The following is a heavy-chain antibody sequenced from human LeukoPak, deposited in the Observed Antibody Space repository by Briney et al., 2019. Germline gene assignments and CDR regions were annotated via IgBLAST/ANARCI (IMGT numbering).Heavy chain of an antibody. V-gene: IGHV1-2*02. CDR3: ARSSRTPSYYDFWSGWAFDI. CDR1: GYTFTGYY. J-gene: IGHJ3*02. D-gene: IGHD3-3*01. CDR2: INPNSGGT. Sequence: ASVKVSCKASGYTFTGYYMHWVRQAPGQGLEWMGWINPNSGGTNYAQKFQGRVTMTRDTSISTAYMELSRLRSDDTAVYYCARSSRTPSYYDFWSGWAFDIWGQGTMVTVSS.